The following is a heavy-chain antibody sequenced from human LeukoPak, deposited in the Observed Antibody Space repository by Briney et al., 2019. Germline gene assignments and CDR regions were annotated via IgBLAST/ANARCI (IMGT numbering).Heavy chain of an antibody. V-gene: IGHV1-2*04. CDR1: GYTFTGYY. CDR3: ARVYSYGFLRWSYFDY. D-gene: IGHD5-18*01. J-gene: IGHJ4*02. CDR2: INPNSGGT. Sequence: GASVKVSCKASGYTFTGYYMHWVRRAPGQGLEWMGWINPNSGGTNYAQKFQGWVTMTRDTSISTAYMELSRLRSDDTAVYYCARVYSYGFLRWSYFDYWGQGTLVTVSS.